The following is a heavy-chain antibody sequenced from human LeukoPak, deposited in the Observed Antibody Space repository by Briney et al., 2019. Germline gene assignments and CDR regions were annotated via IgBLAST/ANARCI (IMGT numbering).Heavy chain of an antibody. CDR3: ARAASMILPFYFDY. CDR1: DGSISPSF. Sequence: SETLSLTCTVSDGSISPSFWSWIRQPPGRGLEWIGNIDYSGSTHYNSSVKSRVTISVDRSKNQFSLNMSSVSAADTAMYYCARAASMILPFYFDYWGQGTLVTVSS. J-gene: IGHJ4*02. D-gene: IGHD3-22*01. V-gene: IGHV4-59*01. CDR2: IDYSGST.